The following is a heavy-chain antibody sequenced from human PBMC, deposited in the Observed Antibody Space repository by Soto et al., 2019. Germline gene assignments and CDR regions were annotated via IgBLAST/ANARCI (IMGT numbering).Heavy chain of an antibody. D-gene: IGHD3-9*01. J-gene: IGHJ4*02. Sequence: GSGPTLVNPTQTLTLTCAFSGFSLSTSGVGVGWIRQPPGKALEWLADIYWDDSKHYSPSLSSRLTITKDTSKNQVVLTMTNMYPMDTGTYYCAHKGPEDWPLDYWGQGTLVTVS. CDR1: GFSLSTSGVG. CDR2: IYWDDSK. V-gene: IGHV2-5*02. CDR3: AHKGPEDWPLDY.